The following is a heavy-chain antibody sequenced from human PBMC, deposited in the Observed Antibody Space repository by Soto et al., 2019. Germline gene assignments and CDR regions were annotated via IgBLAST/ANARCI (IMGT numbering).Heavy chain of an antibody. CDR2: INHSGST. CDR3: ARLHPYYDFWSGYQTQYYFDY. CDR1: GGSFSGYY. D-gene: IGHD3-3*01. J-gene: IGHJ4*02. Sequence: QVQLQQWGAGLLKPSETLSLTCAVYGGSFSGYYWSWIRQPPGKGLEWIGEINHSGSTNYNPSLKSRVTISVDTSKNQFSLKLSSVTAADTAVYHCARLHPYYDFWSGYQTQYYFDYWGQGTLVTVSS. V-gene: IGHV4-34*01.